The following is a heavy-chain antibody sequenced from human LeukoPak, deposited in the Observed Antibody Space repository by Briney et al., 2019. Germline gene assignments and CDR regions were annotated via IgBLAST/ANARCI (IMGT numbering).Heavy chain of an antibody. D-gene: IGHD1-7*01. CDR1: GFTFSSYS. CDR2: ISSSSSYI. CDR3: ARDWMTTGWNYVRDCFDP. V-gene: IGHV3-21*01. Sequence: GGSLRLSCAASGFTFSSYSMNWVRQAPGKGLEWVSSISSSSSYIYYADSVKGRFTISRDNAKNSLYLQMNSLRAEDTAVYYCARDWMTTGWNYVRDCFDPWGQGTLVTVSS. J-gene: IGHJ5*02.